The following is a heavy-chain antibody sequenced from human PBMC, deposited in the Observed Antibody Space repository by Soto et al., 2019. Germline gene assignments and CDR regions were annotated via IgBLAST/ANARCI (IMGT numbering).Heavy chain of an antibody. J-gene: IGHJ5*02. CDR3: AILRRDFVREANWFDP. D-gene: IGHD3-10*02. V-gene: IGHV4-59*01. Sequence: SQNLSLTCTVSGGYFSSYYWSCIRQPPGKGLEWIGYIYSRGSSNYNPCLGSRVTISVDTSKNQFSLKLSSVTAADTTVYYCAILRRDFVREANWFDPLGPGTLVTVSS. CDR2: IYSRGSS. CDR1: GGYFSSYY.